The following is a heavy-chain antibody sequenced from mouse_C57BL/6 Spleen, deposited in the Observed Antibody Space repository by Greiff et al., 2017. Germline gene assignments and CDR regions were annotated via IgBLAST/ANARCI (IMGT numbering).Heavy chain of an antibody. CDR1: GYSFTSYY. V-gene: IGHV1-42*01. CDR3: ARLRGNYDY. J-gene: IGHJ2*01. Sequence: VQLQQSGPELVKPGASVKISCKASGYSFTSYYMNWVKQSPEKSLEWIGEINPSTGGTTYNQKFKAKATLTVDKSSSTAYMQLKSLTSEGSAVYYCARLRGNYDYWGQGTTLTVSS. D-gene: IGHD2-1*01. CDR2: INPSTGGT.